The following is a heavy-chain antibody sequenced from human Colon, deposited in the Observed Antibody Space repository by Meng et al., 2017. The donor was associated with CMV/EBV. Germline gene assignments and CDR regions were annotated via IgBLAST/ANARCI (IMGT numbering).Heavy chain of an antibody. CDR3: ARDKGSSGYYSSDY. Sequence: ASVKVSCKASGYTFTSYNINWVRQAPGQGLEWVGWMNPNSGNTGYAQKFQGRVTITRSTSISTAYMELSSLRSEDTAVYYCARDKGSSGYYSSDYWGQGTLVTVSS. D-gene: IGHD3-22*01. V-gene: IGHV1-8*03. CDR1: GYTFTSYN. J-gene: IGHJ4*02. CDR2: MNPNSGNT.